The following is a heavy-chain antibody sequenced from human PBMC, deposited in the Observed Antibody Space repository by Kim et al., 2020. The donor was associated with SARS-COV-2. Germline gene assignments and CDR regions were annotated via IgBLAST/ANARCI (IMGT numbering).Heavy chain of an antibody. Sequence: SETLSLTCTVSGGSISSGGYYWSWIRQHPGKGLEWFGYIYYSGSTYFNPSLKSRVTISVDTSKNQFSLKLSSVTAADTAVYYCAREGGTQDNWFDPWGQGTLVTVSS. CDR3: AREGGTQDNWFDP. CDR2: IYYSGST. V-gene: IGHV4-31*03. D-gene: IGHD2-15*01. CDR1: GGSISSGGYY. J-gene: IGHJ5*02.